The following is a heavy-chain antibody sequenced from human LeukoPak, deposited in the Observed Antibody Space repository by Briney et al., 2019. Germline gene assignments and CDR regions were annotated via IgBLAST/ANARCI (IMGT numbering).Heavy chain of an antibody. CDR2: IHYSGRT. J-gene: IGHJ4*02. Sequence: SETLSLTCTVSGGSISSGDYYWAWIRQPPGKGLEWIATIHYSGRTYYNPSLKSRVTISVDTSKNEFSLKLSSVTAADTAVYYCARPYRPYDSSGYYYGFDYWGQGTLVTVSS. D-gene: IGHD3-22*01. V-gene: IGHV4-39*01. CDR3: ARPYRPYDSSGYYYGFDY. CDR1: GGSISSGDYY.